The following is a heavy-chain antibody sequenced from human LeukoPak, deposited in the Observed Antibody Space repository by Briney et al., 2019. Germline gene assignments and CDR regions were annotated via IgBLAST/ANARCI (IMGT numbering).Heavy chain of an antibody. CDR3: TRGTDIKVAGNY. D-gene: IGHD6-19*01. Sequence: ASETLSLTCTVSGYSISSGYYWGWIRQPPGKGLEWIGSIYHSGSTYYNPSLKSRVTISLDTSKNQFSLKLSSVTAADTAVYYCTRGTDIKVAGNYWGQGTLVTVSS. J-gene: IGHJ4*02. CDR2: IYHSGST. V-gene: IGHV4-38-2*02. CDR1: GYSISSGYY.